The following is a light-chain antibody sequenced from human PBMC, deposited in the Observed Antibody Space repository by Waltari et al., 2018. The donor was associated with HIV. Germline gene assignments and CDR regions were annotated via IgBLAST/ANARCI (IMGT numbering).Light chain of an antibody. J-gene: IGKJ2*03. CDR1: QSISSW. Sequence: DIQMTQSPSTLSASVGDRVTITCRASQSISSWLAWYQQKPGKAPKLLIYKASSLESGVPSRFSGSGSGTEFTLTISSLQPDDFATYYCQQYNSYSYSFGQGTKLEIK. CDR3: QQYNSYSYS. CDR2: KAS. V-gene: IGKV1-5*03.